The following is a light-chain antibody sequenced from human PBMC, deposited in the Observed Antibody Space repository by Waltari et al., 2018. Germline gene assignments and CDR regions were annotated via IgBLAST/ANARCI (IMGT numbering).Light chain of an antibody. Sequence: EIVLTQSPATQSASPGERATLSCRAGRSVSKNLAWYQKKPGQAPKLLIYGASTRATGIPARFSGSGSGREFTLTISSLQSEDFAVYFCQQYDNWPRTFGQGTKVEIK. CDR3: QQYDNWPRT. J-gene: IGKJ1*01. CDR1: RSVSKN. V-gene: IGKV3-15*01. CDR2: GAS.